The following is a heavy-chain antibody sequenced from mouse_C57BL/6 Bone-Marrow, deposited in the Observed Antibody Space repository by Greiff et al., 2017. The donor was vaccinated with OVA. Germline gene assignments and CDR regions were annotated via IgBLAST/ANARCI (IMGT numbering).Heavy chain of an antibody. D-gene: IGHD5-1*01. J-gene: IGHJ2*01. V-gene: IGHV7-3*01. Sequence: EVKLVESGGGLVQPGGSLSLSCAASGFTFTDYYMSWVRQPPGKALEWLGFIRNKANGYTTEYSASVKGRFTISRDNSQSILYLQMNALRAEDSATYYCASSTLYYFDYWGQGTTLTVSS. CDR2: IRNKANGYTT. CDR3: ASSTLYYFDY. CDR1: GFTFTDYY.